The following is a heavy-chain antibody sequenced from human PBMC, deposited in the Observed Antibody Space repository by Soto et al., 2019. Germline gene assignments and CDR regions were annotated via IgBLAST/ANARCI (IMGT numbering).Heavy chain of an antibody. Sequence: GESLKISCKGSGYSFTSYWIGWVRQMPGKGLEWMGIIYPGDSDTRYSPSFQGQVTISADKSISTAYLQWSSLKASDTAMYYCAGREGFVVVPASSSWYYFDYCGQGTLVTVSS. CDR3: AGREGFVVVPASSSWYYFDY. CDR2: IYPGDSDT. V-gene: IGHV5-51*01. J-gene: IGHJ4*02. CDR1: GYSFTSYW. D-gene: IGHD2-2*01.